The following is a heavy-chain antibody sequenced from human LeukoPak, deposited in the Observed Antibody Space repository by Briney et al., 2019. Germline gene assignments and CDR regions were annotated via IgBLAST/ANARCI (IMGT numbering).Heavy chain of an antibody. CDR2: IDPSGGST. CDR3: TRWAGEVKNGLWSGPFDY. CDR1: GYTFTSHD. J-gene: IGHJ4*02. Sequence: ASVKVSCRASGYTFTSHDFHWVRQAPGQGLEWMGLIDPSGGSTNYAQNFQGRVTMTRDTSTSTVYMDLSSLTSEDTAVYYCTRWAGEVKNGLWSGPFDYWGQGALVTVSS. V-gene: IGHV1-46*01. D-gene: IGHD3-3*01.